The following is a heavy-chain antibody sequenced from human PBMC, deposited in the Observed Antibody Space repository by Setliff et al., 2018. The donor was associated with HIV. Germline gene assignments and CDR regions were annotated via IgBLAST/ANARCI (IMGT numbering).Heavy chain of an antibody. J-gene: IGHJ4*02. D-gene: IGHD3-3*01. CDR2: IYHTGST. Sequence: SSETLSLTCDVSGFSISSRYYWGWIRQSPGNGLEWIGSIYHTGSTYYKPSLKSRVTISVDTSKNQFSLRLSSVAAGDTAVYYCARSIVPVASGYYYFEYWGQGTLVTVSS. V-gene: IGHV4-38-2*01. CDR3: ARSIVPVASGYYYFEY. CDR1: GFSISSRYY.